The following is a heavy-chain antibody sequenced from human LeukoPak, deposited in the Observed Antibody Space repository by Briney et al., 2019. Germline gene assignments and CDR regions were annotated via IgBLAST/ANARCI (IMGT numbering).Heavy chain of an antibody. V-gene: IGHV3-74*01. CDR3: ARVLFSMVRGVPLDAFDI. J-gene: IGHJ3*02. D-gene: IGHD3-10*01. Sequence: GGSLRLSCAASGFTFSSYWMHWVRQAPGKGLVWVSRINSDGSSTSYADSVKGRFTIFRDNAKNTLYLQMNSLRAEDTAVYYCARVLFSMVRGVPLDAFDIWGQGTMVTVSS. CDR1: GFTFSSYW. CDR2: INSDGSST.